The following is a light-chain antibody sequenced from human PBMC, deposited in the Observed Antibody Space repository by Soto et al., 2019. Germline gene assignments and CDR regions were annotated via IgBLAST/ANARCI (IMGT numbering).Light chain of an antibody. CDR3: SSYTTSVTLV. Sequence: QSALTQPASVSGSPGQSITISCTGTSSDVGSNNYVSWYQQHPGKAPKLIIYEVSNRPSGVSHRFSGSKSGNTASLTISGLKADDEASYHCSSYTTSVTLVFGGGTKVTVL. J-gene: IGLJ2*01. CDR2: EVS. CDR1: SSDVGSNNY. V-gene: IGLV2-14*03.